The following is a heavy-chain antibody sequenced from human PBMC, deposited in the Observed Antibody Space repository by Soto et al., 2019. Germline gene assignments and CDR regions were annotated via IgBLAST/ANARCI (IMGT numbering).Heavy chain of an antibody. CDR2: IIPIFGTA. V-gene: IGHV1-69*13. J-gene: IGHJ6*02. Sequence: GASVKVSCKASGGTFSSYAISWVRQAPGQGLEWMGGIIPIFGTANYAQKFQGRVTITADESTSTAYMELSSLRSEDTAVYYCARSRGWRNYYYYYGMDVWGQGTTVTVSS. CDR1: GGTFSSYA. CDR3: ARSRGWRNYYYYYGMDV. D-gene: IGHD6-19*01.